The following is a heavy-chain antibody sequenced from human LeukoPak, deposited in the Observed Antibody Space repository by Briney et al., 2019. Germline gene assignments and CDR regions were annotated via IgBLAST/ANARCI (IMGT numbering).Heavy chain of an antibody. CDR2: IRYDGTNK. J-gene: IGHJ4*02. V-gene: IGHV3-30*02. D-gene: IGHD1/OR15-1a*01. Sequence: PGGSLRLSCAASGFTFSSYAMHWVRQAPGRGLEWVTFIRYDGTNKYYADSVKGRFTISRDNSRNTLYLQMNSLSSEDTAVYYCAKEGTASKPSDLDYWGQGTLVTVSS. CDR3: AKEGTASKPSDLDY. CDR1: GFTFSSYA.